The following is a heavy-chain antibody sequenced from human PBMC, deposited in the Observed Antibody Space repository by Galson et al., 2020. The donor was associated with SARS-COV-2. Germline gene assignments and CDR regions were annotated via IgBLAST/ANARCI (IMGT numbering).Heavy chain of an antibody. D-gene: IGHD1-26*01. V-gene: IGHV1-8*02. CDR1: GYTFPSYD. CDR2: MNPNSGNT. Sequence: ASVKVSCKASGYTFPSYDINWVRQATGQGLEWMGWMNPNSGNTGYAQQFQGRVTMTRNTSISPAYMELSSLRSEDTAVYYCARGPGGGSYYVSSYYYYGMDVWGQGTTVTVSS. J-gene: IGHJ6*02. CDR3: ARGPGGGSYYVSSYYYYGMDV.